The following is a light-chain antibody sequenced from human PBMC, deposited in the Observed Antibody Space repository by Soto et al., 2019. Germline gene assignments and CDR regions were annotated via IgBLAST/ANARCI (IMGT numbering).Light chain of an antibody. Sequence: PGERATLSCRASRSVSNNYFAWFQQKPGQAPRLLIYGASNRASGTPDRFSGSGSGTDFTLTISRLEPEDFAVYYCQQYGSSRALTFGGGTKVDIK. CDR3: QQYGSSRALT. J-gene: IGKJ4*01. CDR1: RSVSNNY. CDR2: GAS. V-gene: IGKV3-20*01.